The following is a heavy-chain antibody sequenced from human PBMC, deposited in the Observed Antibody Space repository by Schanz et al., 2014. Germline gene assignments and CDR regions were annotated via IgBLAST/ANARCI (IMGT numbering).Heavy chain of an antibody. J-gene: IGHJ4*02. Sequence: VQMVESGGGVVQPGGSLRLSCAASGFTLSNSDMHWVRQGTGKGLEWVSTIGYLGDTYYPDSVKGRITVSRDSGQNSLYLQMNSLRAGDTAVYYCARGTDWNLHYWGQGALXTVSS. CDR1: GFTLSNSD. D-gene: IGHD1-1*01. CDR2: IGYLGDT. CDR3: ARGTDWNLHY. V-gene: IGHV3-13*01.